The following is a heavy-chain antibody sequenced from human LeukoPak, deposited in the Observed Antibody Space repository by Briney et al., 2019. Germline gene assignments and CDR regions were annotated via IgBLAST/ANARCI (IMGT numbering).Heavy chain of an antibody. CDR1: GGSISSSSYY. CDR3: ARAQQGEGLRFLEWLLGAFDI. CDR2: IYYSGST. V-gene: IGHV4-61*05. J-gene: IGHJ3*02. D-gene: IGHD3-3*01. Sequence: RPSETLSLTCTVSGGSISSSSYYWGWLRQPPGKGLEWIGYIYYSGSTNYNPSLKSRVTISVDTSKNQFSLKLSSVTAADTAVYYCARAQQGEGLRFLEWLLGAFDIWGQGTMVTVSS.